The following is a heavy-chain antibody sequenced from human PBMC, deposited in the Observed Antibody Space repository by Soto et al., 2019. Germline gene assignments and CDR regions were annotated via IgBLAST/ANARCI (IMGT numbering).Heavy chain of an antibody. CDR1: GLTFSSYA. D-gene: IGHD3-10*01. CDR2: ISGSGGYT. J-gene: IGHJ4*02. Sequence: EVQLLESGGDLVQPGGSLRLSCVASGLTFSSYAMSWVRQAPGKGLEWVSVISGSGGYTDYADSVKGRFTISRDNSKNTLYLQMNSLRAEDTALYYCEKRFRGVLLNPEVDWGQGTLVTVS. V-gene: IGHV3-23*01. CDR3: EKRFRGVLLNPEVD.